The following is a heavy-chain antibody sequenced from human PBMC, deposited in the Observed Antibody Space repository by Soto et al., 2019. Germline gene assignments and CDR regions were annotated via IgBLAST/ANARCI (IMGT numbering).Heavy chain of an antibody. CDR2: ISSSSSYT. D-gene: IGHD1-26*01. V-gene: IGHV3-11*06. Sequence: QVQLVESGGGLVKPGGSLRLSCAASGFTFSDYYMSWIRQAPGKGLEWVSYISSSSSYTNYADSVKGRFTISRDNAKNSLYLQMNSLRAEDTAVYYCARDLNSGSYLFDYWGQGTLVTVSS. CDR1: GFTFSDYY. CDR3: ARDLNSGSYLFDY. J-gene: IGHJ4*02.